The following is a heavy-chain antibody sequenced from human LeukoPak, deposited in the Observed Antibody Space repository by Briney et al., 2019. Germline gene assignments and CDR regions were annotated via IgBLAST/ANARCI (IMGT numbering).Heavy chain of an antibody. CDR2: ISGSGGST. D-gene: IGHD6-13*01. CDR3: AKTSGSSWSFDY. CDR1: GFTFSSYA. J-gene: IGHJ4*02. V-gene: IGHV3-23*01. Sequence: GGSLRLSCAASGFTFSSYAMSWVRQAPGKGLEWVSAISGSGGSTYYADSVKGRFTISRDNSKNTLCLQMNSLRAEDTAVYYCAKTSGSSWSFDYWGQGTLVTVSS.